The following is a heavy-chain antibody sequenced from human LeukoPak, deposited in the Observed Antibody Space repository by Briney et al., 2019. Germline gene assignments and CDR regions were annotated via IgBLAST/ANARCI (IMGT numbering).Heavy chain of an antibody. CDR3: AKESDYYGSGSHRDAFDM. V-gene: IGHV3-30*02. CDR2: IRYDGINK. J-gene: IGHJ3*02. Sequence: PGGSLRLSCAASRVTFSSYGMHWVRQAPGKGLEWVAFIRYDGINKYYADSVKGRFTISRDNSKNTLYLQMNSMRPEDTALYYCAKESDYYGSGSHRDAFDMSGQRTVGTVSS. CDR1: RVTFSSYG. D-gene: IGHD3-10*01.